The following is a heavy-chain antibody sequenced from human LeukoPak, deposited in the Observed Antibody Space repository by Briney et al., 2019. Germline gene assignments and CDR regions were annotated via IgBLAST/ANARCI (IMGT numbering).Heavy chain of an antibody. CDR3: ARVRSATGYSSGWYDY. D-gene: IGHD6-19*01. Sequence: PSETLSLTCTVSGYSISSGYYWGWIRQPPGKGLEWIGSIYHSGSTYYNPSLKSRVTISVDTSKNQFSLKLSSVTAADTAVYYCARVRSATGYSSGWYDYWGQGTLVTVSS. J-gene: IGHJ4*02. CDR1: GYSISSGYY. CDR2: IYHSGST. V-gene: IGHV4-38-2*02.